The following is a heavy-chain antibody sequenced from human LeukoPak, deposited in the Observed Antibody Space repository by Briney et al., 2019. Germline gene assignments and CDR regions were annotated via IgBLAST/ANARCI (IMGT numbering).Heavy chain of an antibody. Sequence: SGTLSLTCSVSGGSISSYYWSWIRQPPGKGLEWIGYIYTSGSPNYNPSLKSRVTMSVDMSRRQFSLMLSSVTAADTAVYYCARATQRYCSGTTCFPYWFDAWGQGTLVTVSS. J-gene: IGHJ5*02. CDR3: ARATQRYCSGTTCFPYWFDA. V-gene: IGHV4-4*09. CDR1: GGSISSYY. CDR2: IYTSGSP. D-gene: IGHD2-2*01.